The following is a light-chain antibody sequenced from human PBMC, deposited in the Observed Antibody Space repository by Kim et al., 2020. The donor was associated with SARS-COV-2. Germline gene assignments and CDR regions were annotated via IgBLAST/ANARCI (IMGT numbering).Light chain of an antibody. CDR1: TLPKKY. V-gene: IGLV3-16*01. CDR3: LSADSSRSYPVL. Sequence: SYELTQPPSVSVSLGQMARITCSGETLPKKYSYSYRHRPGQFPVVVMYKDNERPSGIPERFSGSRSGTRVTLTISGVQAEDEADYLCLSADSSRSYPVLFGGGTQLTVL. J-gene: IGLJ2*01. CDR2: KDN.